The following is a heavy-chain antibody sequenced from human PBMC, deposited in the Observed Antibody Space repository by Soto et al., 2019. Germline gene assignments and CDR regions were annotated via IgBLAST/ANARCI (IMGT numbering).Heavy chain of an antibody. J-gene: IGHJ6*02. CDR3: ARGGAHYYYGMDV. V-gene: IGHV1-69*13. CDR2: IIPISGTT. CDR1: GDVFRSYG. Sequence: ASVKVSCKASGDVFRSYGINWVRQAPGQGLEWMGGIIPISGTTNYAQKFQGRVAITADESTDTVYMELSRLRSADTAVYYCARGGAHYYYGMDVWGQGTTVTVSS.